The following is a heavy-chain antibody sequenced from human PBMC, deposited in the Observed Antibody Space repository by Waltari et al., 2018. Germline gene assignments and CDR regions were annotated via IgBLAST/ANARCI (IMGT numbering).Heavy chain of an antibody. D-gene: IGHD5-12*01. Sequence: EVQLVESGGGLVQPGGSLRLSCAASGFTFSSYWMHWVRQAPGKGLVWVSRINSDGSTTGYADPVKGRFTISRDNTKNTLSLQMNSLRDEDTAVYYCAVYLRSSPFDPWGQGTLVTVSS. V-gene: IGHV3-74*01. CDR3: AVYLRSSPFDP. J-gene: IGHJ5*02. CDR1: GFTFSSYW. CDR2: INSDGSTT.